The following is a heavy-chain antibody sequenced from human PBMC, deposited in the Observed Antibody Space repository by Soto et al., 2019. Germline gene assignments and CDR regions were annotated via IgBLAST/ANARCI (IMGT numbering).Heavy chain of an antibody. Sequence: GGSLRLSCAASGFTFSGSAMHWVRQASGKGLEWVGRIRSKANSYATAYAASVKGRFTISRDDSKNTAYLQMNSLKTEDTAVYYCTSCISTSCFENYYYYGMDVWGQGTTVTVSS. CDR1: GFTFSGSA. CDR2: IRSKANSYAT. D-gene: IGHD2-2*01. CDR3: TSCISTSCFENYYYYGMDV. V-gene: IGHV3-73*01. J-gene: IGHJ6*02.